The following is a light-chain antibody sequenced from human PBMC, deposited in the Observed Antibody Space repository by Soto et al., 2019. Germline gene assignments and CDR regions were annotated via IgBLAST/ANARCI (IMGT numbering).Light chain of an antibody. CDR2: DVS. V-gene: IGLV2-14*01. Sequence: QSALTQPASVSGSPGQSITISCTGTSSDVGGYNYVSWYQQHPGKAPKLLIYDVSNRPSGVSDRFSGSKSGNTASLTISGLQADDEADYYCSSFTTFSTVVFGEGTKLTVL. CDR1: SSDVGGYNY. J-gene: IGLJ2*01. CDR3: SSFTTFSTVV.